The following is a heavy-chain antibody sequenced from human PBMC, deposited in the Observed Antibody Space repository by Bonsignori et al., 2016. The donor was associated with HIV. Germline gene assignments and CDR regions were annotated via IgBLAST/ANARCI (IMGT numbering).Heavy chain of an antibody. CDR3: ARGDLKAARPLDAFDI. CDR2: IYYDGST. V-gene: IGHV4-30-4*01. J-gene: IGHJ3*02. Sequence: WIRQPPGKGLEWIGYIYYDGSTYYNPSLKSRVTISIDTSKNQFSLKMTSVTAADTAVYYCARGDLKAARPLDAFDIWGQGTMVTVSS. D-gene: IGHD6-6*01.